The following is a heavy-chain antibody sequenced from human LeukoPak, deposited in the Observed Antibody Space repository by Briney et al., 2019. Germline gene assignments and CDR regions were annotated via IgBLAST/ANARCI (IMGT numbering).Heavy chain of an antibody. CDR3: ASVYSGYDGYYFDY. CDR1: GGSISSGGYS. J-gene: IGHJ4*02. D-gene: IGHD5-12*01. CDR2: TYHSGST. Sequence: SETLSLTCAVSGGSISSGGYSWSWIRQPPGKGLEWIGYTYHSGSTYYNPSLKSRVTISVDRSKNQFSLKLSSVPAADTAVYYCASVYSGYDGYYFDYWGQGTLVTVSS. V-gene: IGHV4-30-2*01.